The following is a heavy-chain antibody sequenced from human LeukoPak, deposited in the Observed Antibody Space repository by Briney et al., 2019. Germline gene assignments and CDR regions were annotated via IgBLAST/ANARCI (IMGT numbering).Heavy chain of an antibody. Sequence: ASVKVSCKVSGYTLTELSMHWVRQAPGKGLEWMGIIYPGGSDTRYSPSFQGQVTISADKSISTAYLQWSSLKASDTAMYYCARRRDDRYFDLWGRGALVTVSS. D-gene: IGHD3-9*01. CDR1: GYTLTELS. V-gene: IGHV5-51*01. CDR2: IYPGGSDT. J-gene: IGHJ2*01. CDR3: ARRRDDRYFDL.